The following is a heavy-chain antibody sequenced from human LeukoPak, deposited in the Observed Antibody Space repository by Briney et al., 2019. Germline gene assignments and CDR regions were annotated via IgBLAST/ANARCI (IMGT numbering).Heavy chain of an antibody. CDR2: ISSSGSTI. Sequence: GGSLRLSCAAAGFTFSDYYMSWIRQAPGKGLEWVSYISSSGSTIYYADSVKGRFTISRDNAKNSLYLQMNSLRAEDTAVYYCVRDKYYDSSGYYFLTYYFDYWGQGTLVTVSS. D-gene: IGHD3-22*01. V-gene: IGHV3-11*01. CDR1: GFTFSDYY. CDR3: VRDKYYDSSGYYFLTYYFDY. J-gene: IGHJ4*02.